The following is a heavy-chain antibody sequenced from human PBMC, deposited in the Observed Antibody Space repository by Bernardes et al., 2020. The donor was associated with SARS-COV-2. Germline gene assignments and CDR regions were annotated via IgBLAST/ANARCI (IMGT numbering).Heavy chain of an antibody. J-gene: IGHJ4*02. CDR3: ARDFGGNSDY. D-gene: IGHD3-10*01. CDR1: GFILTNYW. Sequence: SLRLSCAASGFILTNYWMHWVRQTPGKGLVWVSRMNEDGSITNYADSVKGRFTISRDNAKNTLYLQMNSLRVEDTAVYYCARDFGGNSDYWGQGTLVTVSS. CDR2: MNEDGSIT. V-gene: IGHV3-74*01.